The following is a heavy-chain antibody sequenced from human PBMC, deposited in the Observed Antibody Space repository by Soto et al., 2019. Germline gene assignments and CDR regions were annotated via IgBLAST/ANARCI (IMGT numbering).Heavy chain of an antibody. CDR3: ARVRGDGYDXVPGYQAHLYYYSGMDV. CDR2: IYHSGST. V-gene: IGHV4-38-2*02. J-gene: IGHJ6*02. D-gene: IGHD3-9*01. Sequence: SETLSLTCTVSGYSISNVYYWGWIRQPPGKGLEWIGIIYHSGSTFYNPFLKSRGTMSVDASKNQFSLKLTSVTAADTAVYYCARVRGDGYDXVPGYQAHLYYYSGMDVWGQGTTVTVSS. CDR1: GYSISNVYY.